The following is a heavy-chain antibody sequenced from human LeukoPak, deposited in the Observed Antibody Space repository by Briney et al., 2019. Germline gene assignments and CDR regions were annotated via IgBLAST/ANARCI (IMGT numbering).Heavy chain of an antibody. CDR3: ARDHNGQINVFDI. J-gene: IGHJ3*02. D-gene: IGHD1-14*01. CDR2: FHHSGST. CDR1: GGSFSGYY. Sequence: SETLSLTCAVYGGSFSGYYWSWIRQPPGKGLEWIGEFHHSGSTNYNPSLKSRVTISVDTSKNQFSLKLSSVTAADTAVYYCARDHNGQINVFDIWGQGTMVTVSS. V-gene: IGHV4-34*01.